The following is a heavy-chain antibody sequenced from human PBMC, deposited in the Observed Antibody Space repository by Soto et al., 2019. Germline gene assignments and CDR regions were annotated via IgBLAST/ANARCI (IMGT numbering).Heavy chain of an antibody. V-gene: IGHV1-3*04. CDR2: INTGNGNT. CDR3: ARGDTMVRGGIIDYFDY. J-gene: IGHJ4*02. Sequence: QVQLVQSGAEVKKPGASVKVSCKASGYTFTSYTLHWVRQAPGQRLEWMGWINTGNGNTKYSQKFQGRVTITRDTSASTAYMELSSLRSEDTAVYYCARGDTMVRGGIIDYFDYWGQGTLVTVSS. D-gene: IGHD3-10*01. CDR1: GYTFTSYT.